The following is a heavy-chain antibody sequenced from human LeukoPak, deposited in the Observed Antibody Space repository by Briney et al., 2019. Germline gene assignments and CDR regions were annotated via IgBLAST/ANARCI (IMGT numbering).Heavy chain of an antibody. CDR1: GYTFTAYF. Sequence: ASVKVSCKASGYTFTAYFMHWVRQAPGQGLEWMGWINPSSGGTNYAQKFQGRVTMTRDTSISTAYMELSRLRSDDTAVYYCAREIFVDTAMVIFDYWGQGTLVTVSS. CDR3: AREIFVDTAMVIFDY. CDR2: INPSSGGT. J-gene: IGHJ4*02. V-gene: IGHV1-2*02. D-gene: IGHD5-18*01.